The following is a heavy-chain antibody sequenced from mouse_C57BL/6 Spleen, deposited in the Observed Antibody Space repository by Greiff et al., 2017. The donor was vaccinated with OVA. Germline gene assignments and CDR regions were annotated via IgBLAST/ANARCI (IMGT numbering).Heavy chain of an antibody. D-gene: IGHD2-2*01. Sequence: EVQLVESGPELVKPGASVKIPCKASGYTFTDYNMDWVKQSHGKSLEWIGDINPNNGGTIYNQKFKGKATLTVDKSSSTAYMELRSLTSEDTAVYYCAREGYGYYAMDYWGQGTSVTVSS. CDR2: INPNNGGT. CDR3: AREGYGYYAMDY. CDR1: GYTFTDYN. V-gene: IGHV1-18*01. J-gene: IGHJ4*01.